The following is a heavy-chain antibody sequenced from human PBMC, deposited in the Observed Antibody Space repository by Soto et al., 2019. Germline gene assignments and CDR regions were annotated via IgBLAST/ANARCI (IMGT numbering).Heavy chain of an antibody. CDR2: ISGGGDTT. V-gene: IGHV3-23*01. CDR1: GFTFSSYG. D-gene: IGHD2-8*01. J-gene: IGHJ4*02. Sequence: GESLKISCAASGFTFSSYGISWVRLSPGKGLEWVSVISGGGDTTYYTPSVKGRFTISRDDFRNTLYLQMNSLRTEDTAIYYCAKLRDFVVLPAGILDYWGPGTLVTVS. CDR3: AKLRDFVVLPAGILDY.